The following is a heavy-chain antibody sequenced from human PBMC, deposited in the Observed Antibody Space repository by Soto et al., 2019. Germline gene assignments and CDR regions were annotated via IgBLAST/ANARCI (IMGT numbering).Heavy chain of an antibody. CDR2: IYYSGST. J-gene: IGHJ4*02. CDR1: GGSISSGDYY. Sequence: SETLSLTCSVSGGSISSGDYYWSWIRQHPGKGLEWIVTIYYSGSTYYNPSLKSRVTISVDKSKNQFSLKLSSVTAADTAVYYCARAGGLGAVAVDYWGQGTLVTVSS. D-gene: IGHD6-19*01. V-gene: IGHV4-30-4*08. CDR3: ARAGGLGAVAVDY.